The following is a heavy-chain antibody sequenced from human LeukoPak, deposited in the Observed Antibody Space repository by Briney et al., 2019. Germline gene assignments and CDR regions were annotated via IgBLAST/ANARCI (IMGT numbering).Heavy chain of an antibody. D-gene: IGHD3-16*01. CDR1: GFTFSSYA. CDR3: AKDDGMITPSDFDY. V-gene: IGHV3-23*01. Sequence: GGSLRLSCTTSGFTFSSYALSWVRQAPGKGLEWVSGIRVSGSTYYPDSVTGRFTISRDNSENTLYLQMSGLRAEDTAIYYCAKDDGMITPSDFDYWGQGTLVTVSS. CDR2: IRVSGST. J-gene: IGHJ4*02.